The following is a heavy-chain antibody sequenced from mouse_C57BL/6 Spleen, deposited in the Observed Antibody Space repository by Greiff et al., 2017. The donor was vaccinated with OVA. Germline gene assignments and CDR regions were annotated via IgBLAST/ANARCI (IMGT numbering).Heavy chain of an antibody. J-gene: IGHJ1*03. D-gene: IGHD3-3*01. V-gene: IGHV1-53*01. CDR3: ARGGGRGYWYFEV. Sequence: VQLQQPGTELVKPGASVKLFCKASGYTFTSSWMHWVKLRPGQGLEWIGNVNPSNGGTNYIVKFKSKATLTVDKSSSTAYMQLSSLASEDSAVYYCARGGGRGYWYFEVWGTGTTVTVSS. CDR1: GYTFTSSW. CDR2: VNPSNGGT.